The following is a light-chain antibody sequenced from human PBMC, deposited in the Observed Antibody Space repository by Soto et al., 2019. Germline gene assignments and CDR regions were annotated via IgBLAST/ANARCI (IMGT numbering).Light chain of an antibody. J-gene: IGLJ1*01. V-gene: IGLV2-14*01. CDR1: SSDIGSYNY. Sequence: QSALTQPASVSGSPGQSITISCTGTSSDIGSYNYVSWYQQHPGKAPKLMIYAVTDRPSGISYRFSGSKSANTTSLTISGLQAEDEADYYCCSYTTSGTFVFGTGTKVTVL. CDR3: CSYTTSGTFV. CDR2: AVT.